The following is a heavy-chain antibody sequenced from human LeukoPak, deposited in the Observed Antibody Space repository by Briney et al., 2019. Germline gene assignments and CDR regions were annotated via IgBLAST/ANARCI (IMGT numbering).Heavy chain of an antibody. Sequence: SETLSLTCTVSGGSISSSFYYWGWIRQPPGTGLEWIGSIYYSGSTYYNPSLESRVTLSVDTSKNQFSLKLSSVTAADTAVYYCATSYCSGGSCFYYFDYWGQGTLVSVSS. CDR1: GGSISSSFYY. V-gene: IGHV4-39*07. D-gene: IGHD2-15*01. J-gene: IGHJ4*02. CDR3: ATSYCSGGSCFYYFDY. CDR2: IYYSGST.